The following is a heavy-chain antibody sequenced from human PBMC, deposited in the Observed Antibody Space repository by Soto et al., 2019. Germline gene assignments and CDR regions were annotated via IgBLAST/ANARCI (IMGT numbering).Heavy chain of an antibody. J-gene: IGHJ5*02. CDR1: RFTVSSNY. V-gene: IGHV3-53*01. CDR3: ARAHSSGWYNWFDP. Sequence: GGSLGLSCAASRFTVSSNYMSWVCQAQGKGQEWVSVIYSGGSTYYADSVKGRFTISRDNSKNTLYLQMNSLRAEDTAVYYCARAHSSGWYNWFDPWGQGTLVTVSS. D-gene: IGHD6-19*01. CDR2: IYSGGST.